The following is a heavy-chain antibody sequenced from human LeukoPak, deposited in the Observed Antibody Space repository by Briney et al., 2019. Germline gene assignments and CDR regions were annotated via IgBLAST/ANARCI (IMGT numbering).Heavy chain of an antibody. CDR1: GGSFSGYY. Sequence: SETLSLTCAVYGGSFSGYYWSWIRQSPGKGGEWIGEINHSGSTNYNPSLKGRVTISVDTSKKQFSLKLSSVTAADTAVYYCARGSISRLENWFDPWGQGTLVTVSS. V-gene: IGHV4-34*01. CDR2: INHSGST. CDR3: ARGSISRLENWFDP. J-gene: IGHJ5*02. D-gene: IGHD3-16*01.